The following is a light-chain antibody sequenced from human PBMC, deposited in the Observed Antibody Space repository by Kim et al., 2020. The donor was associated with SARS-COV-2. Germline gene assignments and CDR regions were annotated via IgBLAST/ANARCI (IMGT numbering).Light chain of an antibody. CDR1: QTINSGY. V-gene: IGKV3-20*01. J-gene: IGKJ1*01. CDR2: GAS. Sequence: PGQRATLSCRASQTINSGYLAWYQQKPGQTPRLLIYGASNRATGIPGRFGGSGSGTDFTLTISRLEPEDFAMYYCQQYGSSPRTFGQGTKV. CDR3: QQYGSSPRT.